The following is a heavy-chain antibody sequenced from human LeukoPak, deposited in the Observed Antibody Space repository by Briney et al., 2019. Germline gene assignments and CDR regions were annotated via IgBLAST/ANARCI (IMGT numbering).Heavy chain of an antibody. CDR2: IWYDGSNK. D-gene: IGHD3-22*01. V-gene: IGHV3-33*08. J-gene: IGHJ4*02. Sequence: GGSLRLSCAASGFTFSSYAMHWVRQAPGKGLEWVAVIWYDGSNKYYADSVKGRFTISRDNSKNTLYLQMNSLRAEDTAVYYCAREYYYDSSGLHYWGQGTLVTVSS. CDR1: GFTFSSYA. CDR3: AREYYYDSSGLHY.